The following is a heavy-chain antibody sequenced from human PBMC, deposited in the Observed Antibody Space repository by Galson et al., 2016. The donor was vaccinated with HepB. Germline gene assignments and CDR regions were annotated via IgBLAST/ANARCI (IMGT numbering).Heavy chain of an antibody. CDR3: ARRWYYDFWSGYFTGWFDP. V-gene: IGHV5-51*01. D-gene: IGHD3-3*01. Sequence: QSGAEVKKPGESLKISCKGSGYSFTSYWIGWVRQMPGKGLEWMGSIYPGDSDTRYSPSFQAQVPISADKSISTAYLQWSSLKASDTAMYYRARRWYYDFWSGYFTGWFDPWGQGTLVTVSS. CDR2: IYPGDSDT. J-gene: IGHJ5*02. CDR1: GYSFTSYW.